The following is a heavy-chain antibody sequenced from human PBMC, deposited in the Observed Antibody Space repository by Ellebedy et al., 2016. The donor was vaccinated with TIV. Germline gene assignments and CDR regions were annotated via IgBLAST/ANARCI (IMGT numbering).Heavy chain of an antibody. CDR3: VRDKQDYGGGYYFDGMDV. D-gene: IGHD4-23*01. V-gene: IGHV3-74*01. CDR1: GFTFSGYW. CDR2: FATDGSST. J-gene: IGHJ6*02. Sequence: PGGSLRLSCAASGFTFSGYWMHRVRQPPGKGLVWVSRFATDGSSTTYADSLKGRFSISRENAKNTLYLHMSSLRAEDTAVYYCVRDKQDYGGGYYFDGMDVWGQGTMVTISS.